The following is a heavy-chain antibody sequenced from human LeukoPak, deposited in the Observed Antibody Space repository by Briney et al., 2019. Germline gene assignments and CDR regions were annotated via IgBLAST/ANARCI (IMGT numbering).Heavy chain of an antibody. CDR3: AKDKDYGVLGWFDP. Sequence: PGASLRLSCAASGFTFSSYAMSWVRQAPGKGLEWVSAISGSGGSTYYADSVKGRFTISRDNSKNTLYLQTNSLRAEDTAVYYCAKDKDYGVLGWFDPWGQGTLVTVSS. J-gene: IGHJ5*02. D-gene: IGHD4-17*01. CDR1: GFTFSSYA. V-gene: IGHV3-23*01. CDR2: ISGSGGST.